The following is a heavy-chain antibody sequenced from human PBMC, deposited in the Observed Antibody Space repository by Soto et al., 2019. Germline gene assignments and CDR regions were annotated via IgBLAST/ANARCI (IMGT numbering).Heavy chain of an antibody. V-gene: IGHV1-3*01. J-gene: IGHJ4*02. CDR1: GYTFTSYS. D-gene: IGHD6-13*01. CDR2: INAGNGNT. CDR3: ARHRAAAGTRYLDY. Sequence: ASVKVSCKASGYTFTSYSIQWVRQAPGQRLEWMGWINAGNGNTKYSQKFQGRVTITRDTPASTAYMELTSLRSEDTAVYYCARHRAAAGTRYLDYWGQGTLVTVSS.